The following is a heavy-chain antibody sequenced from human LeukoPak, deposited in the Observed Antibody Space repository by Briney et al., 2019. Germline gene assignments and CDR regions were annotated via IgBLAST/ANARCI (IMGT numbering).Heavy chain of an antibody. CDR3: ARDTYGATGAFDI. D-gene: IGHD4-17*01. Sequence: LRLSCAASGFTFSDYYMSWIRQPPGKGLEWIGYIYYSGSTYYNPSLKSRVTISVDTSKNQFSLKLSSVTAADTAVYYCARDTYGATGAFDIWGQGTMVTVSS. V-gene: IGHV4-30-4*08. CDR2: IYYSGST. J-gene: IGHJ3*02. CDR1: GFTFSDYY.